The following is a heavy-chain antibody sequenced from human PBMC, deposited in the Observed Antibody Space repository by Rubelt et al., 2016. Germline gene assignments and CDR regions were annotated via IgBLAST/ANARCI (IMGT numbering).Heavy chain of an antibody. V-gene: IGHV4-39*07. CDR3: ATFSYSSGRPSDY. D-gene: IGHD6-19*01. CDR2: IYHSGST. CDR1: GGSISSSSYY. Sequence: QLQLQESGPGLVKPSETLSLTCTVSGGSISSSSYYWGWIRQPPGKGLEWIGEIYHSGSTNYNPSLKSRVTISVDKSKNQFSLKLSSVTAADTAVYYCATFSYSSGRPSDYWGQGTLVTVSS. J-gene: IGHJ4*02.